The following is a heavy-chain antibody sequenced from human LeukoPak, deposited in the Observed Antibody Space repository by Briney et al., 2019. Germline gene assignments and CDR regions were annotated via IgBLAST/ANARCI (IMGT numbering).Heavy chain of an antibody. CDR2: IYYSGST. J-gene: IGHJ4*02. CDR3: ARDESGYGYFDY. CDR1: GGSISSYY. Sequence: SETLSLTCTVSGGSISSYYWSWIRQPPGKGLEWIGYIYYSGSTYYNPSLKSRVTISVDTSKNQFSLKLSSVTAADTAVYYCARDESGYGYFDYWGQGTLVTVSS. D-gene: IGHD5-12*01. V-gene: IGHV4-59*12.